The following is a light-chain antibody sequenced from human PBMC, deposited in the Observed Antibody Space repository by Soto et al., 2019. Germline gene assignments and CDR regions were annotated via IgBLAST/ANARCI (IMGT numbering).Light chain of an antibody. V-gene: IGKV1-5*03. J-gene: IGKJ2*01. Sequence: DIQMTQSPSTLSASVGDRVTITCRASQSISVWLAWYQQKPGRAPKLLIYVASTLESGVPSRFSGSGSGTEFTLTISSLQPDDFASYYCQQYHSYPYTFGQGTKPEIK. CDR2: VAS. CDR1: QSISVW. CDR3: QQYHSYPYT.